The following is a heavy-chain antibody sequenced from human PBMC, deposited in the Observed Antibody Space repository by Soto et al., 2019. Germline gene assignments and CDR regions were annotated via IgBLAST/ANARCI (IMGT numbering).Heavy chain of an antibody. J-gene: IGHJ6*02. V-gene: IGHV3-30-3*01. CDR2: ISYDGSNK. CDR1: GFTFSSYA. CDR3: ARDLDIVLVPAAIGYYYYGMDV. Sequence: QVPLVESGGGVVQPGRSLRLSCAASGFTFSSYAMHWVRQAPGKGLEWVAVISYDGSNKYYADSVKGRFTISRDNSKNTLYLQMNSLRAEDTAVYYCARDLDIVLVPAAIGYYYYGMDVWGQGTTVTVSS. D-gene: IGHD2-2*02.